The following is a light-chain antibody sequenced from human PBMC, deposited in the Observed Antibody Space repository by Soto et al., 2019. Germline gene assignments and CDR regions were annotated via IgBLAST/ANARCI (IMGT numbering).Light chain of an antibody. CDR3: QQYHSYWT. J-gene: IGKJ1*01. Sequence: DIQMTQSPSTLSGSVGDRVTITCRASQTSGRGVAWYQQKPGKAPPLLIYEASILQRGAPSRFSGSGSGTEFTLSISSLQPDDFATYYCQQYHSYWTFGQGTKVDIK. V-gene: IGKV1-5*01. CDR2: EAS. CDR1: QTSGRG.